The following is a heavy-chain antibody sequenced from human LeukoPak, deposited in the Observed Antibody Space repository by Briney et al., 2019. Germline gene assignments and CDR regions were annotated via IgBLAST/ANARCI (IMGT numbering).Heavy chain of an antibody. CDR1: GGSISSNSDY. CDR3: ARSVEGYCRGGSCYYYSYYMDV. D-gene: IGHD2-15*01. Sequence: SETLSLTCAVYGGSISSNSDYWGWIRQPPGKGLEWIGTIYYSGSTNYNPSLKSRVTISVDTSKNQFSLKLSSVTAADTAVYYCARSVEGYCRGGSCYYYSYYMDVWGKGTTVTVSS. V-gene: IGHV4-39*07. CDR2: IYYSGST. J-gene: IGHJ6*03.